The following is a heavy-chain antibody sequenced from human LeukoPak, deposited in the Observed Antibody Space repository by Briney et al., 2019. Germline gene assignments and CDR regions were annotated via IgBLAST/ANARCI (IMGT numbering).Heavy chain of an antibody. CDR3: ARAIDYYGSGSYYNPLDY. CDR1: GYTFTGYY. CDR2: INPNSGGT. D-gene: IGHD3-10*01. Sequence: ASVTVSCKASGYTFTGYYMHWVRQAPGQGLEWMGWINPNSGGTNYAQKFQGRVTMTRDTSISTAYMELSRLRSDDTAVYYCARAIDYYGSGSYYNPLDYWGQGTLVTVS. V-gene: IGHV1-2*02. J-gene: IGHJ4*02.